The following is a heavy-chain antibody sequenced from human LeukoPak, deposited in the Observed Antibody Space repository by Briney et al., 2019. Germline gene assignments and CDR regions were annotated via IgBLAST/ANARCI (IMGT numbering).Heavy chain of an antibody. CDR2: ISSSGSTI. J-gene: IGHJ5*02. CDR1: GFTFSDYY. CDR3: ARDILTMVRGVITKQYNWFDP. Sequence: PGGSLRLSCAASGFTFSDYYMSWIRQAPGKGLEWVSYISSSGSTIYYADSVKGRFTISRDNAKNSLYLQMNSLRAEDTAVYYCARDILTMVRGVITKQYNWFDPWGQGNLVTVSS. V-gene: IGHV3-11*01. D-gene: IGHD3-10*01.